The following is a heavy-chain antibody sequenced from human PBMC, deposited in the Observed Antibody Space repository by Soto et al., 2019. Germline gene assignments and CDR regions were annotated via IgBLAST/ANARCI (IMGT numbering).Heavy chain of an antibody. D-gene: IGHD6-19*01. J-gene: IGHJ6*02. Sequence: GGSLRLSCAASGFAFSSYGIHWVRQAPGKGLEWVAGISYDGSNEHYTDSVKGRFTISRDNSKNTLYLQMNSLRAEDTAVYYCARDGSGWYSAYYYGMDVWGQGTTVTVSS. CDR1: GFAFSSYG. V-gene: IGHV3-30*03. CDR2: ISYDGSNE. CDR3: ARDGSGWYSAYYYGMDV.